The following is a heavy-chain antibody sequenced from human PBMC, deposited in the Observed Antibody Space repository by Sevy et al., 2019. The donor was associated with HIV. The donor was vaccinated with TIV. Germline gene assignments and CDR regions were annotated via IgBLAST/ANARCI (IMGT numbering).Heavy chain of an antibody. D-gene: IGHD6-19*01. V-gene: IGHV3-30*18. CDR1: GFTFSSYG. Sequence: GGSLRLSCAASGFTFSSYGMHWVRQAPGKGLEWVAVISYDGSNKYYADSMKGRFTISRDNSKNTLYLQMNSLRAEDTAVYYCAKDKGGPQWLVLIDYWGQGTLVTVSS. CDR2: ISYDGSNK. CDR3: AKDKGGPQWLVLIDY. J-gene: IGHJ4*02.